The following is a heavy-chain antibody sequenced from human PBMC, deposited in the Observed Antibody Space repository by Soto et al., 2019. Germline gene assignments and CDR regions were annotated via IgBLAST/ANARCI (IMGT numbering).Heavy chain of an antibody. J-gene: IGHJ5*02. Sequence: SETLSLTWTVSGGSISSGGYYWSWIRQHPGKGLEWIGYIYYSGSTYYNPSLKSRVTISVDTSKNQFSLKLSSVTAADTAVYSCARDSLTTGGWFDPWGQGTLVTVSS. CDR1: GGSISSGGYY. CDR2: IYYSGST. D-gene: IGHD4-17*01. CDR3: ARDSLTTGGWFDP. V-gene: IGHV4-31*02.